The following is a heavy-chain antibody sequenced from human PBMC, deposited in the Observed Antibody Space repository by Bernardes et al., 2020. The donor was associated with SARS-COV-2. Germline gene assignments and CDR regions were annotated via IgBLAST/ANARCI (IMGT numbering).Heavy chain of an antibody. CDR1: EFTFSSYG. CDR2: ISPGGGVT. J-gene: IGHJ4*02. D-gene: IGHD5-18*01. Sequence: GSLRLSCAASEFTFSSYGMHWVRQAPGKGLEWVSAISPGGGVTYYADSVKGRFTISRDNSKNTLYLQVNSLRAEDTAIYFCAKKQYNYGDLDYWGQGTLVTVSS. CDR3: AKKQYNYGDLDY. V-gene: IGHV3-23*01.